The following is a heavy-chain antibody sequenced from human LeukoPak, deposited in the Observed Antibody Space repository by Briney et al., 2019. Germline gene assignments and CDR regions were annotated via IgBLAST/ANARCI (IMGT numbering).Heavy chain of an antibody. J-gene: IGHJ4*02. CDR2: IFYSGST. V-gene: IGHV4-34*12. D-gene: IGHD6-19*01. CDR3: ARATGFSSGCYRYFDY. CDR1: GGSFSGYY. Sequence: SETLSLTCAVYGGSFSGYYWGWIRQPPGKGLEWIGSIFYSGSTCYNASLQSRVTMSVDTSKNQFSLKLTSVTAADTAVYYCARATGFSSGCYRYFDYWGQGTLVTVSS.